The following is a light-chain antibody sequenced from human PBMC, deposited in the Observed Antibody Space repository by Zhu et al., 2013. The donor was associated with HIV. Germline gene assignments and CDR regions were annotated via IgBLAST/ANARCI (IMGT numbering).Light chain of an antibody. CDR3: QQYNNWPIT. CDR2: GAS. Sequence: DIVLTQSPGTLSLSPGERATLSCRASQSVHSNFLAWYQQKPGQAPRLLIDGASSRATGIPDRFSGSGSGTDFSLSISSLEPEDFAVYYCQQYNNWPITFGQGTRLEIK. V-gene: IGKV3-20*01. CDR1: QSVHSNF. J-gene: IGKJ5*01.